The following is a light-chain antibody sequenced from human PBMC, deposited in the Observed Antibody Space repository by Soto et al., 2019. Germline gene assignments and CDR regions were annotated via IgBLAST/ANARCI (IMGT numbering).Light chain of an antibody. CDR2: GAS. V-gene: IGKV3-20*01. J-gene: IGKJ5*01. CDR1: QSISSSV. CDR3: QQYDNSPIT. Sequence: IVLPQSPGILSLSPGERACLSCGASQSISSSVLAWYQQKPGQAPRLLIYGASSRATGIPDRFSGTGSETDFTLTISRLEPEDFAVYYCQQYDNSPITFGQGTRLEI.